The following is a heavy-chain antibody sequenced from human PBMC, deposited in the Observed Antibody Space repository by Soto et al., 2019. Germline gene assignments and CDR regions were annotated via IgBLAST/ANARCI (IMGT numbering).Heavy chain of an antibody. CDR2: IYPRDSDT. CDR1: GYSFTSHW. J-gene: IGHJ6*02. Sequence: GESLKISCKGFGYSFTSHWIGWVRQMPGKGVGWMGIIYPRDSDTRYSPSFQGQVTISADKSISTAYRQWSSLKASDTAMYYCARLGGYDSSGYEYYYYYGMDVWGQGTTVTV. D-gene: IGHD3-22*01. V-gene: IGHV5-51*01. CDR3: ARLGGYDSSGYEYYYYYGMDV.